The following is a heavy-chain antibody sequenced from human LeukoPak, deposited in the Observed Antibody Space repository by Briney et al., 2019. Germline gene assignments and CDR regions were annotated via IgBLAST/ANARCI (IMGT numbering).Heavy chain of an antibody. Sequence: SETLSLTCTVSGGSISSSSYYWGWIRQPPGKGLEWIGSIYYSGSTYYNPSLKSRVTISVDTSKNQFSLKLSSVTAADTAVYYRAEGYSSSWYDWFDPWGQGTLVTVSS. CDR1: GGSISSSSYY. D-gene: IGHD6-13*01. CDR3: AEGYSSSWYDWFDP. V-gene: IGHV4-39*01. CDR2: IYYSGST. J-gene: IGHJ5*02.